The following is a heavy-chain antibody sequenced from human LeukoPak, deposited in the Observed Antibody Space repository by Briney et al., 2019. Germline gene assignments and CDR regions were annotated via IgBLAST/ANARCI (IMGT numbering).Heavy chain of an antibody. V-gene: IGHV1-2*02. CDR1: GYTFTGYY. J-gene: IGHJ4*02. Sequence: ASVKVSCKASGYTFTGYYMLWVRQAPGQGLEWMGWINPNSGGTNYAQKFQGRVTMTRDTSISTAYMELSRLRSDDTAVYSSARDLVVGATLFYFDYWGQGTLVTVSS. CDR3: ARDLVVGATLFYFDY. D-gene: IGHD1-26*01. CDR2: INPNSGGT.